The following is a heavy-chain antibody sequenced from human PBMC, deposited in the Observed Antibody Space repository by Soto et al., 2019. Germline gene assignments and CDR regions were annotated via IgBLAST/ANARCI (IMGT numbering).Heavy chain of an antibody. Sequence: QVQLVQSGAKVKKPGSSVKVSCKASGGTFSSYAISWVRQAPRQGLEWMGGIIPIFGTANYAQKFQGRVTITADESTSTAYMELSSLRSEDTSVYYCARLDYGVYWYFDLWGRGTLVTVSS. CDR1: GGTFSSYA. J-gene: IGHJ2*01. V-gene: IGHV1-69*01. CDR2: IIPIFGTA. CDR3: ARLDYGVYWYFDL. D-gene: IGHD4-17*01.